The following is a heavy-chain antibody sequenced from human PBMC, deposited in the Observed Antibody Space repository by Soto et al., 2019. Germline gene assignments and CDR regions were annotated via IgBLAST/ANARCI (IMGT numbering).Heavy chain of an antibody. CDR3: ARRATYYYGSGSLDCFDP. CDR1: GYTFTSYD. J-gene: IGHJ5*02. Sequence: ASVKVSCKASGYTFTSYDINWVRQATGQGLEWMGWMNPNSGNTGYAQKFQGRVTMTRNTSISTAYMELSSLRSEDTAVYYCARRATYYYGSGSLDCFDPWGQGTLVTVSS. CDR2: MNPNSGNT. V-gene: IGHV1-8*01. D-gene: IGHD3-10*01.